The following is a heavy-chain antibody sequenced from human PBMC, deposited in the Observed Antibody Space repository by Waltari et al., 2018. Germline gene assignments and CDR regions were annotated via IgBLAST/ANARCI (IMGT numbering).Heavy chain of an antibody. CDR2: ISYDGSNK. CDR1: GFTFSSYA. CDR3: ARWGSGYLWDAEYFQH. J-gene: IGHJ1*01. Sequence: GFTFSSYAMHWVRQAPGKGLEWVAVISYDGSNKYYADSVKGRFTISRDNSKNTLYLQMNSLRAEDTAVYYCARWGSGYLWDAEYFQHWGQGTLVTVSS. V-gene: IGHV3-30-3*01. D-gene: IGHD3-22*01.